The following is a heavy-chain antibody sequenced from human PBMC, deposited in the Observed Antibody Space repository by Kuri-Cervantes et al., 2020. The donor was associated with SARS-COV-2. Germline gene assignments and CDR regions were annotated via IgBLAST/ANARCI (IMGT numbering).Heavy chain of an antibody. D-gene: IGHD6-6*01. V-gene: IGHV4-59*08. CDR3: AGGGEYDPSVDAFDI. J-gene: IGHJ3*02. CDR2: IYYSGST. Sequence: ESLKISCAVYGESFSGYYWSWIRQPPGKGLEWIGYIYYSGSTNYNPSLMSRVTISVDTSKNQFSLKLSSVTAADTAVYYCAGGGEYDPSVDAFDIWGQGTMVTVSS. CDR1: GESFSGYY.